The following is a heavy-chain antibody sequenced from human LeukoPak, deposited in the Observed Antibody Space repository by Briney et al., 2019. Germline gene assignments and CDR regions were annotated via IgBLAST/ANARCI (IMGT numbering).Heavy chain of an antibody. CDR3: AKDRLGRYFDL. Sequence: ASVKVSCKASGFTFTSYSMQWVRQAPGQRLEWMGIINRSGSITSYTQKFQGRVTITRDTSTSTVYMELSSLRAEDTALYYCAKDRLGRYFDLWGRGTLVTVSS. CDR1: GFTFTSYS. D-gene: IGHD4-11*01. V-gene: IGHV1-46*01. J-gene: IGHJ2*01. CDR2: INRSGSIT.